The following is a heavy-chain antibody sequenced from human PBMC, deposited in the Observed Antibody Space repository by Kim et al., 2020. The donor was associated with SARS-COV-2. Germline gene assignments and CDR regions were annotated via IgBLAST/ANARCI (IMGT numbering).Heavy chain of an antibody. J-gene: IGHJ4*02. D-gene: IGHD3-10*01. V-gene: IGHV3-23*05. CDR3: GDYQGAGGHYSY. CDR2: LSSDGKI. CDR1: GFSFSVYG. Sequence: GGSLRLSCAASGFSFSVYGMTWVRQAPGKGLEWVSSLSSDGKIYYADSVRGRFTISRDNAKSMLYLQMNSLRAEDTAVYYCGDYQGAGGHYSYWGQGTLVTVSS.